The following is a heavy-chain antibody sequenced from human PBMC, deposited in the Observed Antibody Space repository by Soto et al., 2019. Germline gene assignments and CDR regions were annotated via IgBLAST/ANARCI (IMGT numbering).Heavy chain of an antibody. CDR3: VIRSIAARPRAFDI. J-gene: IGHJ3*02. D-gene: IGHD6-6*01. CDR2: FDPEDGET. CDR1: GYTLTELS. Sequence: ASVKVSCKVSGYTLTELSMHWVRQAPGKGLEWMGGFDPEDGETIYAQKFQGRVTMTEDTSTDTAYMELSSLRSEDTAVYYCVIRSIAARPRAFDIRGQGTMVTVSS. V-gene: IGHV1-24*01.